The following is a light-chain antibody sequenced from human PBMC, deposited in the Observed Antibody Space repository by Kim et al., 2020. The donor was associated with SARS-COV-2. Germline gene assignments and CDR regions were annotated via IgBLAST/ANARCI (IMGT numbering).Light chain of an antibody. CDR1: QSITPC. CDR2: NAS. J-gene: IGKJ1*01. Sequence: ASLAHTVTIPCQSSQSITPCLSCDQQKPGKAPKLLIYNASTLENEVPSRCSVGGSGTEFPLSISTLRPDDIATYYCQQYHTYPCTFGHGTKV. CDR3: QQYHTYPCT. V-gene: IGKV1-5*03.